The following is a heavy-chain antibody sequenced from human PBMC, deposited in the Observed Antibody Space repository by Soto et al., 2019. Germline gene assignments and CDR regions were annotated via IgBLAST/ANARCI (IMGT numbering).Heavy chain of an antibody. CDR1: GFTFSSYW. V-gene: IGHV3-7*01. CDR2: IKQDGGVQ. CDR3: ARAGTEKQTLRGRMEV. Sequence: EVQLVESGGALVQPGGSLRLSCAASGFTFSSYWMTWVRQAPGKGLEWVANIKQDGGVQYYVDSVKGRFTISRDNAGNSLYLEVNSLRAEDTAVYYCARAGTEKQTLRGRMEVWGQGTAVTVSS. J-gene: IGHJ6*02. D-gene: IGHD1-1*01.